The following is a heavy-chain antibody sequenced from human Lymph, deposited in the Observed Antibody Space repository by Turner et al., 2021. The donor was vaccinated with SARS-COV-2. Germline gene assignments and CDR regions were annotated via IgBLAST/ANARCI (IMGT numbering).Heavy chain of an antibody. V-gene: IGHV3-23*01. Sequence: EVQLLESGGGLVQPGGSLRLSCAASGFTFSCYAMSWVRLGPGKGMEWVSVISSSGGSTYYDDAVKGRFTFTRDNSKAKMYLQMKSKRAEDTDVYDCEKEGDKAMVKFDYWGQGTLVTVSS. J-gene: IGHJ4*02. D-gene: IGHD5-18*01. CDR2: ISSSGGST. CDR1: GFTFSCYA. CDR3: EKEGDKAMVKFDY.